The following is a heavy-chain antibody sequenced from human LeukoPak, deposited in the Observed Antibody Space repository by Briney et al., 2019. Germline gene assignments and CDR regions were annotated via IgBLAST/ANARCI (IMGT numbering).Heavy chain of an antibody. Sequence: PSETLSLTCAAYGGSFSGYSWGWIRLPPGLGLVGIGSMYYSGTIFYNSFLKRRATISAALSKKQLSLKLRPVTAADTAVYYCARSRTTYSYDAGNYSPPYYFDYWGQGALVTVSS. CDR2: MYYSGTI. V-gene: IGHV4-39*01. CDR3: ARSRTTYSYDAGNYSPPYYFDY. D-gene: IGHD3-10*01. CDR1: GGSFSGYS. J-gene: IGHJ4*02.